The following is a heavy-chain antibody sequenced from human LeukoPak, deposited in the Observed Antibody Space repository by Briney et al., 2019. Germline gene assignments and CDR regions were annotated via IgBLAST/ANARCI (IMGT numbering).Heavy chain of an antibody. Sequence: GGSLRLSCSASGFTFSSYAMHWVRQAPGKGLEYVSAISSNGGSTYYADSVKGRFTISRDNSKNTLYLQMSSLRAEDTAVYYCVKDQEVLLWFGELSAFDYWGQGTLVTVSS. D-gene: IGHD3-10*01. CDR3: VKDQEVLLWFGELSAFDY. CDR2: ISSNGGST. CDR1: GFTFSSYA. V-gene: IGHV3-64D*06. J-gene: IGHJ4*02.